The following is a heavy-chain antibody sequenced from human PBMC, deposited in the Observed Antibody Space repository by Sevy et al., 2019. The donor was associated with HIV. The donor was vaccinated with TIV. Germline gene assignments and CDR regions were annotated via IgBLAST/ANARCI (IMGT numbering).Heavy chain of an antibody. J-gene: IGHJ4*02. Sequence: GGSLRLSCAASGFSFSDYDMHWVRQAPGKGLDWVAVISHDERYKNYAESVKVRFTISRDNFKNTLFLQMDCLRPEDTAVYFCARLVSCGGDCYYLDSWGQGALVTVSS. V-gene: IGHV3-30*01. CDR3: ARLVSCGGDCYYLDS. CDR2: ISHDERYK. CDR1: GFSFSDYD. D-gene: IGHD2-21*02.